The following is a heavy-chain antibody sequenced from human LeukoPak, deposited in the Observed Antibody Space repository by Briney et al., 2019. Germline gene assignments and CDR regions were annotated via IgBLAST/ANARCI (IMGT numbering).Heavy chain of an antibody. CDR2: INPDGSST. V-gene: IGHV3-74*01. J-gene: IGHJ4*02. CDR3: VRYGSFSH. D-gene: IGHD2-15*01. Sequence: GGSLRLSCVASGFTSSSYWMHWVRQGPGKGLVWVSLINPDGSSTNYADSVKGRFTISRDNAKNTVYLQMNSLRVEDTAVYYCVRYGSFSHWGQGTLVTVSS. CDR1: GFTSSSYW.